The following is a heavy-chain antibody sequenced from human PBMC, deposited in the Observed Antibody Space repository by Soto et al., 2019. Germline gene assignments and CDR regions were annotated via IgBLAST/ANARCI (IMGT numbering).Heavy chain of an antibody. V-gene: IGHV3-23*01. CDR1: GITFSNYM. CDR2: ITAGGDGT. J-gene: IGHJ3*02. CDR3: APHVYCSGGSCQYDAFAI. D-gene: IGHD2-15*01. Sequence: EVQVLESGGGLVQPGGSLRLSCEASGITFSNYMMTWIRQAPGKGLEWVSTITAGGDGTYYADSVKGRFTMSRETSXXTXHLQMNSLRAEDTAVYYCAPHVYCSGGSCQYDAFAIRGQGTMVTVSS.